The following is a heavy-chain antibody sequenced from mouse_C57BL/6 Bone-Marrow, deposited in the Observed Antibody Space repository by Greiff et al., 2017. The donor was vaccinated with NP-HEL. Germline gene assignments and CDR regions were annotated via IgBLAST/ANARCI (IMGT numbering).Heavy chain of an antibody. V-gene: IGHV5-6*01. D-gene: IGHD2-3*01. Sequence: EVKVVESGGDLVKPGGSLKLSCAASGFTFSSYGMSWVRQTPDKRLEWVATISSGGSYTYYPDSVKGRFTISRDNAKNTLYLQMSSLKSEDTAMYYCARQTDGYYYAMDYWGQGTSVTVSS. J-gene: IGHJ4*01. CDR3: ARQTDGYYYAMDY. CDR1: GFTFSSYG. CDR2: ISSGGSYT.